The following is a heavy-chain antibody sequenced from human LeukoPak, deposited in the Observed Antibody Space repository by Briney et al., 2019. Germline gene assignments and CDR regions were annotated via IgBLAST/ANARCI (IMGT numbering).Heavy chain of an antibody. CDR1: GFTFSSYE. Sequence: PGGSLRLSCTASGFTFSSYEMNWVRQAPGKGLEWVSYISSSGSTIYYADSVKGRFTISRDNAKNTLYLQMNSLRAEDTAVYYCARARKSGGITMIRGVKDRGWFDPWSQGTLVTVSS. J-gene: IGHJ5*02. D-gene: IGHD3-10*01. CDR3: ARARKSGGITMIRGVKDRGWFDP. CDR2: ISSSGSTI. V-gene: IGHV3-48*03.